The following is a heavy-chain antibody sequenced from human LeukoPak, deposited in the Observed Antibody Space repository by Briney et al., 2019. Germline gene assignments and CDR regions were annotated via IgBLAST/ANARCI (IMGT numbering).Heavy chain of an antibody. D-gene: IGHD6-13*01. Sequence: GASVKVSCKASGYTFTSYDINWVRQATGQGPEWMGWMNPNSGNTGYAQKFQGRVTMTRNTSISTAYMELSSLRSEDTAVYYCARGLSYEAAAAGIPFYYYYGMDVWGQGTTVTVSS. CDR2: MNPNSGNT. CDR1: GYTFTSYD. J-gene: IGHJ6*02. V-gene: IGHV1-8*01. CDR3: ARGLSYEAAAAGIPFYYYYGMDV.